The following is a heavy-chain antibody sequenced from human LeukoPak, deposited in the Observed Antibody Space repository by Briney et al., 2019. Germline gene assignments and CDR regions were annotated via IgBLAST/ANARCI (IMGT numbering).Heavy chain of an antibody. CDR1: GGSISSYY. Sequence: PSETLSLTCTVSGGSISSYYWSWIRQPPGKGLEWIGYIYYSGSTNYNPSLKSRVTISVDASKNQFSLKLSSVTAADTAVYYCATANYGDYVAYWGQGTLVTVSS. CDR2: IYYSGST. J-gene: IGHJ4*02. D-gene: IGHD4-17*01. V-gene: IGHV4-59*01. CDR3: ATANYGDYVAY.